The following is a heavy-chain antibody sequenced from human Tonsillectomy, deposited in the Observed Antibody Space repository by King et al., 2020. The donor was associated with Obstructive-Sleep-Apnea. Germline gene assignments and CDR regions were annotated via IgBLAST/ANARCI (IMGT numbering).Heavy chain of an antibody. V-gene: IGHV4-28*07. D-gene: IGHD3-9*01. J-gene: IGHJ5*01. Sequence: VQLPQSGPGLVKPSDTLSLPCVVSGSSINSNSWWGWIRQPPGKGLEWIGHIYFSGTTDYNPSLKSRVTMSVDTSKNQFSLKLKSVTAVDTAVYYCTRTRYDILSAHYSWFDSWGQGTLVAVSS. CDR1: GSSINSNSW. CDR2: IYFSGTT. CDR3: TRTRYDILSAHYSWFDS.